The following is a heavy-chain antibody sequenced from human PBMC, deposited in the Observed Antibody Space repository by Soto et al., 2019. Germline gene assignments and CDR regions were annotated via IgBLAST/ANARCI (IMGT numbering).Heavy chain of an antibody. CDR1: GFPLSTSGMC. CDR3: ARHYDILTGPTRFDY. CDR2: IDWDDDK. Sequence: SGPTLVNPTQTLTLACTFSGFPLSTSGMCVSWIRQPPGKALEWLARIDWDDDKYYSTSLKTRLTISKDTSKNQVVLTMTNMDPVDTATYYCARHYDILTGPTRFDYWGQGTLVTVSS. J-gene: IGHJ4*02. D-gene: IGHD3-9*01. V-gene: IGHV2-70*11.